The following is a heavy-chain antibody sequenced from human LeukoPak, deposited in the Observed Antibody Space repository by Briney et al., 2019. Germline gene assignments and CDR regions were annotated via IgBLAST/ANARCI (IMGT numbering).Heavy chain of an antibody. CDR3: ARQRAYNSSSWYPFDY. Sequence: SETLSLTCTVSGGSISSYYWSWIRQPPGKGLEWIGYIYYSGSTNYNPSLKSRVTISVDTSKNQFSLKLSSVTAADTAVYYCARQRAYNSSSWYPFDYWGQGTLVTVPS. CDR1: GGSISSYY. J-gene: IGHJ4*02. D-gene: IGHD6-13*01. CDR2: IYYSGST. V-gene: IGHV4-59*08.